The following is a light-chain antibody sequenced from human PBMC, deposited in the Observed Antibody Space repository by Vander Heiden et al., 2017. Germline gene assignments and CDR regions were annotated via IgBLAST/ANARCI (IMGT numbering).Light chain of an antibody. CDR1: QGISNS. CDR3: QSYNSAPWT. Sequence: DIQMPQSPSSLSASVGDRVSITCRASQGISNSLAWYQQKPGKVPKLLIYAASTLQSGVPSRFCGSGSGTDFTLTISSLQPVDVATYYCQSYNSAPWTFGQGTKVEIK. CDR2: AAS. V-gene: IGKV1-27*01. J-gene: IGKJ1*01.